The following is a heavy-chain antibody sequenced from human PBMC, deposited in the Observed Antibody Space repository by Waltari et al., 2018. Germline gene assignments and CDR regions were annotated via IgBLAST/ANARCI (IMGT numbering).Heavy chain of an antibody. Sequence: EVPLVESGGGLVQPGGSLRPSRGGTAFTIGGFGRTWVRRAPGKGLDWVANMNRDGSDTYYVDSVKGRFTISRDNAKNSLYLEMNTLRVEDTAIYYCARLSSSWNEKGAFDIWGQGTMVTVSS. CDR3: ARLSSSWNEKGAFDI. CDR1: AFTIGGFG. CDR2: MNRDGSDT. D-gene: IGHD6-13*01. V-gene: IGHV3-7*01. J-gene: IGHJ3*02.